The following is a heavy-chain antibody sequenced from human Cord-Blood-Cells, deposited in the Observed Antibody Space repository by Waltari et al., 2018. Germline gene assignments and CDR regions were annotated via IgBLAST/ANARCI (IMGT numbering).Heavy chain of an antibody. CDR1: GYTFTSYA. V-gene: IGHV1-3*01. Sequence: QVQLVQSGAEVKKPGASVKVSCKASGYTFTSYAMHWVCQAPGQRLEWMGWINAGNGNTKYSQKFQGRVTITRDTSASTAYMELSSLRSEDTAVYYCARVCGGDCYEFFDYWGQGTLVTVSS. D-gene: IGHD2-21*01. CDR2: INAGNGNT. J-gene: IGHJ4*02. CDR3: ARVCGGDCYEFFDY.